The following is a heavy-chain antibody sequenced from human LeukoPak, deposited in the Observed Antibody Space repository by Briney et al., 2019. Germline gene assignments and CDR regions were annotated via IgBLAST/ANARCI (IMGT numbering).Heavy chain of an antibody. D-gene: IGHD6-19*01. V-gene: IGHV4-4*08. Sequence: PSETLSLTCPVSGGSISNFYWSWIRQPPGKGLEWIGSVYRSGSTYYNPSLKSRVTISVDTSKNQFTLNLTSVTAADTAVYHCARRGTSGWAYYFDFWGPGSLLTVSS. CDR1: GGSISNFY. CDR3: ARRGTSGWAYYFDF. J-gene: IGHJ4*02. CDR2: VYRSGST.